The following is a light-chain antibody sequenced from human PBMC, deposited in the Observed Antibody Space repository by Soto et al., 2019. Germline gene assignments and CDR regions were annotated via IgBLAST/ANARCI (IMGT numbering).Light chain of an antibody. Sequence: EIVMTQSPATLSVSPGERATLTCRASQSVSSNLAWYQQKPGQAPRLLIYGASTRATGIPDRFSGSGSGTDFTLTISSLQAEDVAVYYCQQYYITPLTFGGGTKVDIK. J-gene: IGKJ4*01. V-gene: IGKV3D-15*01. CDR1: QSVSSN. CDR3: QQYYITPLT. CDR2: GAS.